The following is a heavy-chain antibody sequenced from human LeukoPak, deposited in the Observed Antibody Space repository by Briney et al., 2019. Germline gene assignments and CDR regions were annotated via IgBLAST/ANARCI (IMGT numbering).Heavy chain of an antibody. CDR2: IDPRDSYT. Sequence: GESLKISCEGSGYTFTSYWITWVRQMPGKGLEWMGRIDPRDSYTKYSPSFRGLVTISVDKSTNTAYLQWNSLKASDSAMYYCARRDGGSYSYWGQGTLVTVSS. J-gene: IGHJ4*02. V-gene: IGHV5-10-1*01. CDR1: GYTFTSYW. D-gene: IGHD1-26*01. CDR3: ARRDGGSYSY.